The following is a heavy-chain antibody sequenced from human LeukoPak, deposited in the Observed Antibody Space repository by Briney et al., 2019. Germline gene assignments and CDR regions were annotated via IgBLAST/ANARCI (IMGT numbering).Heavy chain of an antibody. CDR3: ARQWFGELGGHDAFDI. D-gene: IGHD3-10*01. CDR2: IYYSGST. Sequence: PSETLSLTCTVSGGSISSYYWSWIRQPPGKGLEWIGYIYYSGSTNYNPSLKSRVTISVDTSKNQFSLKLSSVTAADTAVYYCARQWFGELGGHDAFDIWGQGTMVTVSS. CDR1: GGSISSYY. V-gene: IGHV4-59*08. J-gene: IGHJ3*02.